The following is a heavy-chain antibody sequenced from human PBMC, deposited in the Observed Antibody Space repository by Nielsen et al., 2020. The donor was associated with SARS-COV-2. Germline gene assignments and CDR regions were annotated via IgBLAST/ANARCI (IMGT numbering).Heavy chain of an antibody. CDR3: ARDGRYSSSPADY. CDR1: GYTFTSYA. V-gene: IGHV1-3*01. Sequence: ASVKVSCKASGYTFTSYAMHWVRQAPGQRLEWMGWINAGNGSTKYSQKFQGRVTITRDTSASTAYMELSSLRSEDTAVYYCARDGRYSSSPADYWGQGTLVTVSS. D-gene: IGHD6-6*01. J-gene: IGHJ4*02. CDR2: INAGNGST.